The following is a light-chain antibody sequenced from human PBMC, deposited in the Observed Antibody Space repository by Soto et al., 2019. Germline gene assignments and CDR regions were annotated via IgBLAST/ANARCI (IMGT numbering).Light chain of an antibody. V-gene: IGLV1-40*01. CDR2: GNI. Sequence: QSVLTQPPSVSGAPGQRVTISCTGSSSNIGAGYDVHWYQQRPGTAPKLLIFGNINRPSGVPDRFSGSKSGTSASLAITGLQAEDEGDYYCQSYDSGVTGSVFGPGTKVTV. J-gene: IGLJ1*01. CDR3: QSYDSGVTGSV. CDR1: SSNIGAGYD.